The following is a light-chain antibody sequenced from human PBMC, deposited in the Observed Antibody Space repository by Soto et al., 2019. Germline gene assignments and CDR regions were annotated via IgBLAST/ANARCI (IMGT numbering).Light chain of an antibody. CDR1: GSDVGSYNL. V-gene: IGLV2-23*02. Sequence: QSVLPQPASVSGSPGQSITISCTGTGSDVGSYNLVSWYQQLPGKAPKLIIYEVSKRPSGVSNRFSGSKSGNTASLTISGLQAEDEADYYCCSWAGSNAFYFFGTGTKVTVL. CDR3: CSWAGSNAFYF. J-gene: IGLJ1*01. CDR2: EVS.